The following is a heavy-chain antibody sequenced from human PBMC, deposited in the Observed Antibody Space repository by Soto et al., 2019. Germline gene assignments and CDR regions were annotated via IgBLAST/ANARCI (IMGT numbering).Heavy chain of an antibody. CDR1: GGSISSYY. CDR2: IYYSGST. J-gene: IGHJ4*02. Sequence: LEILSITCTVSGGSISSYYWSWIRQPPGKGLEWIGYIYYSGSTNYNPSLKSRVTISVDTSKNQLSLKLSSVTAADAAVYYCATFRGMTTATTERYFDYWGQGTLVTVSS. CDR3: ATFRGMTTATTERYFDY. V-gene: IGHV4-59*08. D-gene: IGHD4-17*01.